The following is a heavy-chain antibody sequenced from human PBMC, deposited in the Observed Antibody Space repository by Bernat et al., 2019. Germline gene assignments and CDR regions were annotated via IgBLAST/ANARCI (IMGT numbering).Heavy chain of an antibody. CDR2: IKSKTDGGTT. CDR3: STDRVTTVGRF. CDR1: AFLFTDVW. D-gene: IGHD3-3*01. Sequence: EVPLVESGGDFVKPGESLRLSCATSAFLFTDVWMNWVRQAPGKGLEWVGRIKSKTDGGTTEYAAPMKGRITISRDDSKNTMYLQVNSLKIEDTDDYYCSTDRVTTVGRFWGQGTLVTVSS. V-gene: IGHV3-15*07. J-gene: IGHJ4*02.